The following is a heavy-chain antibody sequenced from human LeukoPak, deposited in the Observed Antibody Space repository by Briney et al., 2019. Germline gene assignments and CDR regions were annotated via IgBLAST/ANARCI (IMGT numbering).Heavy chain of an antibody. CDR2: IYYSGST. D-gene: IGHD2-2*02. Sequence: SETLSLTCTVSGGSISSSSYYWGWLRQPPGKGLEWIGSIYYSGSTYYNPSLKSRVTISVDTSKNQFSLKLSSVTAADTAVYYCARHCSSTSCYTPDDYWGQGTLVTVSS. CDR1: GGSISSSSYY. J-gene: IGHJ4*02. V-gene: IGHV4-39*01. CDR3: ARHCSSTSCYTPDDY.